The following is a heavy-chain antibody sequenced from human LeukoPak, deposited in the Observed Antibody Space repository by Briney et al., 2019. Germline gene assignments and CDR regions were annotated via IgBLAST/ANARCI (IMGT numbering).Heavy chain of an antibody. D-gene: IGHD6-19*01. CDR1: GYSFTNFD. CDR3: ARGPQWRGDYYYMDV. CDR2: MNPNSGNK. J-gene: IGHJ6*03. V-gene: IGHV1-8*01. Sequence: ASVKVSCTASGYSFTNFDINWVRQAPGQGLEWMGWMNPNSGNKGYAQKFQGRIIMTMNTSITTAYMELSSLRSEDTAVYYCARGPQWRGDYYYMDVWGRGATVSVSS.